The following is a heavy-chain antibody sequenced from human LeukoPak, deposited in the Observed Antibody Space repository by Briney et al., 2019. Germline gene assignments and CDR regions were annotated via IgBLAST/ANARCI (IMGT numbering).Heavy chain of an antibody. Sequence: PGGPLRLSCAASGFTFSSYSMNWVRQAPGKGLEWVSSFSSSSSYIYYADSVKGRFTISRDNAKNSLYLQMNSLRAEDTAVYYCARVIRQQLVPFKAYYYGMDVWGQGTTVTVSS. CDR2: FSSSSSYI. J-gene: IGHJ6*02. CDR1: GFTFSSYS. CDR3: ARVIRQQLVPFKAYYYGMDV. V-gene: IGHV3-21*01. D-gene: IGHD6-13*01.